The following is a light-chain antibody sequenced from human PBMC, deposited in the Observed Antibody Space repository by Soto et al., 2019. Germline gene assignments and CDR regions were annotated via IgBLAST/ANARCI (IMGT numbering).Light chain of an antibody. Sequence: QSALPQPASVSGSPGQSITISCTGTSSDVGGYKYVSWYQQYPGKAPKLMMYDVSNRPSGVSNRFSGSKSGNTASLTISGLQAEDEAEYYCSSYTSSSPCVFGTGTKVTVL. V-gene: IGLV2-14*01. J-gene: IGLJ1*01. CDR1: SSDVGGYKY. CDR3: SSYTSSSPCV. CDR2: DVS.